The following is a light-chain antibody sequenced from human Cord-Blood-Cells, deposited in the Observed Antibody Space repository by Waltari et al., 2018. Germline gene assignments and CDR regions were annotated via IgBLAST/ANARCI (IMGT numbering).Light chain of an antibody. CDR3: CSYAGSSTWV. V-gene: IGLV2-23*01. J-gene: IGLJ3*02. CDR1: SSDVGSYNL. CDR2: EGS. Sequence: QSALTKPASVSGSPGQSITISCTGTSSDVGSYNLVSWYQQHPGKAPKLMIYEGSKRPSGVSNRFSGSKSGNTASLTISGHQAEDEADYYCCSYAGSSTWVFGGGTKLTVL.